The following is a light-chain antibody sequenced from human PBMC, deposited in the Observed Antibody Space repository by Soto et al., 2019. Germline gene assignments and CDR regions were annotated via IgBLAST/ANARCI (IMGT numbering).Light chain of an antibody. CDR3: QVWDISSDHSYV. CDR2: YNS. Sequence: VLTQPPSVSVAPGKTARITCGGNNIGSKSVHWYQQKQGQAPVLLIYYNSDRPSGIPERLSGSNSGNTATMTIIRVEAGDAADYYCQVWDISSDHSYVFGTGTKVTVL. CDR1: NIGSKS. J-gene: IGLJ1*01. V-gene: IGLV3-21*04.